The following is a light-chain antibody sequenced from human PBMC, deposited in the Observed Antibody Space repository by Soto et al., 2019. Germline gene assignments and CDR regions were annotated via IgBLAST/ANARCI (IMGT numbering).Light chain of an antibody. CDR2: GAS. V-gene: IGKV3-20*01. Sequence: EIVFTQSPGTLSLSPGERATLSCRTSQSVISTSLAWYQQKPGQAPRLLIYGASNRATGIPDRFSGSGSGTEFTLTISSLQPDDFATYYCQQHQSYSTFGQGTKVDIK. CDR1: QSVISTS. CDR3: QQHQSYST. J-gene: IGKJ1*01.